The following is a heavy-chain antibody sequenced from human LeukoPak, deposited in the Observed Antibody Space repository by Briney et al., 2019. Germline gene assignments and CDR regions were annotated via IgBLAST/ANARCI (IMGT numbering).Heavy chain of an antibody. D-gene: IGHD5-24*01. CDR2: IYYSGST. V-gene: IGHV4-59*13. CDR1: GGSIRGYS. J-gene: IGHJ4*02. Sequence: SETLSLTCTVSGGSIRGYSWSWLRQPPGKGLEWIGYIYYSGSTKYNPSLKSRVTISVDTSKNQFSLKLSSVTAADTAVYYCARDYGYNFGYFDYWGQGTLVTVSS. CDR3: ARDYGYNFGYFDY.